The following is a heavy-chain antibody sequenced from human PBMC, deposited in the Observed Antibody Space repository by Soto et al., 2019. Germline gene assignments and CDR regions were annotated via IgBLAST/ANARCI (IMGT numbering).Heavy chain of an antibody. Sequence: GGSLRLSCTASGFTFGDYAMSWFRQAPGKGLEWVGFIRSKAYGGTTEYAASVKGRFTISRDDSKSLSYLQMSCLTAEDTAVYYCASVDSYDTIYYRLFSVWGQGTLVTVSS. V-gene: IGHV3-49*03. CDR2: IRSKAYGGTT. D-gene: IGHD3-16*01. CDR3: ASVDSYDTIYYRLFSV. CDR1: GFTFGDYA. J-gene: IGHJ4*02.